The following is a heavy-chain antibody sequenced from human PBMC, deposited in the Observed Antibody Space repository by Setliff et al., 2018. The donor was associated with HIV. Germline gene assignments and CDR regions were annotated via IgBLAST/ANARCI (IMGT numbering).Heavy chain of an antibody. CDR3: VRDITTCWDV. J-gene: IGHJ6*02. V-gene: IGHV3-66*01. Sequence: GGSLRLSCAASGFNVNNKYMSWVRQAPGKGLEWVSIIYSDDYTKYADSLKGRFTISRDNAKNTLYLQMNSLRAEDTAVYYCVRDITTCWDVWGQGTTVNVSS. CDR2: IYSDDYT. D-gene: IGHD4-4*01. CDR1: GFNVNNKY.